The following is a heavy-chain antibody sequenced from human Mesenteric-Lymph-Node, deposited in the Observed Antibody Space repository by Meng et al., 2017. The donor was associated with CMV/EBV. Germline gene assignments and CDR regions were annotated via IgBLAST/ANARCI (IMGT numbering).Heavy chain of an antibody. D-gene: IGHD1-26*01. J-gene: IGHJ4*02. Sequence: GGSLRLSCTVSGFNFNDFAMHWVRQAPGKGLEWVSGITWNSDTIGYADSVKGRFTISRDNAKNSLYLQMNSLRTEDTALYYCARDRRELYYWGQGTLVTVSS. V-gene: IGHV3-9*01. CDR2: ITWNSDTI. CDR1: GFNFNDFA. CDR3: ARDRRELYY.